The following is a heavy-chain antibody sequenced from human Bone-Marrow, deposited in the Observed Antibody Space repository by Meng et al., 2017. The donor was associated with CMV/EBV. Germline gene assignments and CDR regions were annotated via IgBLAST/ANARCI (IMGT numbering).Heavy chain of an antibody. Sequence: ASVKVSCKTSGYTFTSYDINWVRQATGQGLEWMGWMNPNTGNTGVAQKFQDRVTMTRDTSITTAYMELRSLRSDDTAVYYCARGNDYGEPYYYYGMDVWGQGTTVTVSS. V-gene: IGHV1-8*01. CDR2: MNPNTGNT. CDR1: GYTFTSYD. D-gene: IGHD4-17*01. CDR3: ARGNDYGEPYYYYGMDV. J-gene: IGHJ6*02.